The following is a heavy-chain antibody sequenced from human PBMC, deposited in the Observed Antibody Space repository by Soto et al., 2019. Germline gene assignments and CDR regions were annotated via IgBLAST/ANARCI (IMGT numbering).Heavy chain of an antibody. J-gene: IGHJ4*01. CDR3: ARDDRGSGWSNGY. D-gene: IGHD6-19*01. Sequence: EVQLVESGGGLVKPGGSLRLSCAASGFTFSSYSMNWVRQAPGKGLEWVSSISSSSSYIYYADSVKGRFTISRDNAKNSLYLQMNSLRAEETAVYYWARDDRGSGWSNGYWGQGTLVTVSS. CDR2: ISSSSSYI. V-gene: IGHV3-21*01. CDR1: GFTFSSYS.